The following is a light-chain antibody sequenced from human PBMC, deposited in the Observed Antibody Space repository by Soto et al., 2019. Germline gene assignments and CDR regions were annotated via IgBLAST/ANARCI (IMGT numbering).Light chain of an antibody. Sequence: DIQMTQSPSTLSASVGDRVTITCRASQSLSGWLAWYQQKPGKAPKLLIYKTSTLESGVPSRFSGSGSGTQFTLTITSLQPDDFATYYCQQYHNYPRTFGQGTKVEIK. CDR1: QSLSGW. V-gene: IGKV1-5*03. CDR2: KTS. J-gene: IGKJ1*01. CDR3: QQYHNYPRT.